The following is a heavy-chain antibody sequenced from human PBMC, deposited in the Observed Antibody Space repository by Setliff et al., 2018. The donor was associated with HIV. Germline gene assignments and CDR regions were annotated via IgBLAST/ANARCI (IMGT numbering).Heavy chain of an antibody. V-gene: IGHV4-34*01. D-gene: IGHD5-18*01. CDR3: ARGTDTQNFDY. J-gene: IGHJ4*02. CDR2: INHSGST. Sequence: PSETLSLTCAVYGGSFSGYYWSWIRQPPGKGLEWIGEINHSGSTNYNPSLKSRVTISVDTSKNQFSLKLSSVTAADTAVYYCARGTDTQNFDYWGQGTLVTVSS. CDR1: GGSFSGYY.